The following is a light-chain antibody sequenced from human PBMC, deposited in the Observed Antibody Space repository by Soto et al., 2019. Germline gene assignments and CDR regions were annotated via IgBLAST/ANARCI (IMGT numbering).Light chain of an antibody. V-gene: IGLV2-14*01. CDR1: SSDVGGYNY. CDR3: SSYTISSTLV. CDR2: EDS. J-gene: IGLJ2*01. Sequence: QSVLTQPASVSGSPGQSITISCTGTSSDVGGYNYVSWYQQHPGKAPKLMIYEDSNRPSGVSNRFSGSKSGNTASLTISGLQAEDEADYYCSSYTISSTLVFGGGTKLTVL.